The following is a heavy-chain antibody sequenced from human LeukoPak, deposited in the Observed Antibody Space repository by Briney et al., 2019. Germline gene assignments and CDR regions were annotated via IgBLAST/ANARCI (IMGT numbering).Heavy chain of an antibody. J-gene: IGHJ4*02. Sequence: GGSLRLSCAASGFTFERYDMHRVRQATGKGLEWVSAIGNAADTYYPGSVKGRFTISRGNAKNSLYLQMNALRAGDTAVYFCEGGRGQIINYWGQGTLVTVSS. CDR1: GFTFERYD. CDR2: IGNAADT. CDR3: EGGRGQIINY. V-gene: IGHV3-13*01.